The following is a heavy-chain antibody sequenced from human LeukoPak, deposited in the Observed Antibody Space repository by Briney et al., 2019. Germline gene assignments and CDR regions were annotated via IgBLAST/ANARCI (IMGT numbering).Heavy chain of an antibody. CDR2: IYYSGST. CDR1: GGSISSGGYS. V-gene: IGHV4-30-4*07. J-gene: IGHJ5*02. Sequence: PSETLSLTCAVSGGSISSGGYSWGWIRQPPGKGLEWIGYIYYSGSTYYNPSLKSRVTISADTSKNQFSLKLSSVTSAATAVYYRARRPSVCHRYNWFDPWGQGTLVTVSS. CDR3: ARRPSVCHRYNWFDP.